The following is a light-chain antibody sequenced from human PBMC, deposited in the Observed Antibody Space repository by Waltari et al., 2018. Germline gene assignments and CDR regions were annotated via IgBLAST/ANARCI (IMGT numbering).Light chain of an antibody. Sequence: QSALPQPASVSGSPGPSITISCTGTNSDVGSYNFVSWYQQHPGEAPKLMIFEVTNRPSGVSNRFSGSKSGNTASLIISGLQGEDEADYYCSSYTTSRTYVFGTGTKVTVL. J-gene: IGLJ1*01. CDR2: EVT. CDR3: SSYTTSRTYV. CDR1: NSDVGSYNF. V-gene: IGLV2-14*01.